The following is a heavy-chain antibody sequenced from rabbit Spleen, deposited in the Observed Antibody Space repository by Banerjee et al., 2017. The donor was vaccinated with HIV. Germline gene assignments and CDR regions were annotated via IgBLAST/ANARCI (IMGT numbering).Heavy chain of an antibody. J-gene: IGHJ4*01. D-gene: IGHD2-1*01. CDR1: GFSFSSGYY. Sequence: QEQLEESGGDLVKPEGSLTLTCTASGFSFSSGYYMCWVRQAPGKGLEWIGCINTGSGATYYASWARGRFTISKISSTTVTLQLNSLTAADTATYFCARSAYGVYDYGDVWGPGTLVTVS. CDR2: INTGSGAT. CDR3: ARSAYGVYDYGDV. V-gene: IGHV1S45*01.